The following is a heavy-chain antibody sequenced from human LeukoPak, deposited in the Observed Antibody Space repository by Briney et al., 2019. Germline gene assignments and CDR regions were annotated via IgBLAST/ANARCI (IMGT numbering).Heavy chain of an antibody. J-gene: IGHJ4*02. D-gene: IGHD2-15*01. CDR1: GFTFSSYW. V-gene: IGHV3-7*01. Sequence: PGGSLRLSCAASGFTFSSYWMSWVRQAPGKGLEWVAYIKQDGSEKYYVDSVKGRFTIPRDNAKNSLYLQMNSLRAEDTAVYYCARGPLVVVAATPLADYWGQGTLVTVSS. CDR2: IKQDGSEK. CDR3: ARGPLVVVAATPLADY.